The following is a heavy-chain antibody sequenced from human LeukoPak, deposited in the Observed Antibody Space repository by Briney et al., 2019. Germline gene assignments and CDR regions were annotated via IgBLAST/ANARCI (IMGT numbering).Heavy chain of an antibody. D-gene: IGHD1-7*01. CDR3: AKSFNLNYYYFYYYCIDV. J-gene: IGHJ6*02. CDR1: GFTVSSNY. CDR2: IYSGGST. Sequence: GGSLRLSCAASGFTVSSNYMSWVRQAPGKGLEWVSVIYSGGSTYYADSVKGRFTISRDNSKNTLYLQMNSLRAEDTAVYYCAKSFNLNYYYFYYYCIDVWGQGHPVTVSS. V-gene: IGHV3-53*01.